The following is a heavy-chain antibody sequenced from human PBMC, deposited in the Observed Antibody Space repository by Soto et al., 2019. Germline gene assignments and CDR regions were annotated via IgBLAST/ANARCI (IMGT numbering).Heavy chain of an antibody. J-gene: IGHJ4*02. CDR3: ARSELVQDYFDY. D-gene: IGHD6-13*01. Sequence: PGGSLRLSCAASGFTFSSYAMHWVRQAPGKGLEWVAVISYDGSNKYYADSVKGRFTISRDNSENTLYLQMNSLRVEDTAVYYCARSELVQDYFDYWGQGTLVTVSS. CDR1: GFTFSSYA. V-gene: IGHV3-30-3*01. CDR2: ISYDGSNK.